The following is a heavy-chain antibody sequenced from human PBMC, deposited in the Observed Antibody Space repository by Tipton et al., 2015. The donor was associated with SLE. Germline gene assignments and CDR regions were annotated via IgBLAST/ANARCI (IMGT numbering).Heavy chain of an antibody. CDR1: GDSISRGNYY. CDR2: IYTSGNT. D-gene: IGHD4-17*01. Sequence: TLSLTCTVSGDSISRGNYYWAWIRHPAGKGLEWIGHIYTSGNTNYNPPLNSRVTISVDTSKNLFSLKLNSVTAADTAVYYCARESWSDYGDYSDPSSYYGLDVWGQGTTVTVSS. J-gene: IGHJ6*02. CDR3: ARESWSDYGDYSDPSSYYGLDV. V-gene: IGHV4-61*09.